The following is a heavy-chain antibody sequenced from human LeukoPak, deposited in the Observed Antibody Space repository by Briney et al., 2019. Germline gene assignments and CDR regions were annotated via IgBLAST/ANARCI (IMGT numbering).Heavy chain of an antibody. CDR1: GFTFSTYG. CDR2: IWYDGSNK. V-gene: IGHV3-33*06. CDR3: AKVPGPYYDSSGYHMHY. Sequence: PGGSLRLSCAASGFTFSTYGMHWVRQAPGKGLEWVALIWYDGSNKFYADSVKGRFTISRDNSKNTLYLQMNSLRAEDSAVYYCAKVPGPYYDSSGYHMHYWGQGTLVSVSS. D-gene: IGHD3-22*01. J-gene: IGHJ4*02.